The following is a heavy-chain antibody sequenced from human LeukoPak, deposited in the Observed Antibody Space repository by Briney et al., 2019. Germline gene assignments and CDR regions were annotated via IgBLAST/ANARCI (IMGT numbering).Heavy chain of an antibody. Sequence: SETLSLTCTVSGGSISSYYWSWIRQPPGKGLEWIGSIHYSGSTYYNPSLESRVTISIDTSKNRFSLKLSSVTAADTAVYYCARGTTMGASAYWGQGTLVTVSS. D-gene: IGHD1-26*01. CDR2: IHYSGST. J-gene: IGHJ4*02. CDR3: ARGTTMGASAY. CDR1: GGSISSYY. V-gene: IGHV4-59*12.